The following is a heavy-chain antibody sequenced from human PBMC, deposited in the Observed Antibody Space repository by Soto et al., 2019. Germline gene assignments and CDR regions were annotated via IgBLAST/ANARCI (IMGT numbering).Heavy chain of an antibody. CDR3: ARGSGGSSYYYYGMDV. CDR1: GYTFTSYA. V-gene: IGHV1-69*13. Sequence: SVKVSCKASGYTFTSYAINWVRQAPGQGLEWMGGIIPIFGTANYAQKFQGRVTITADESTSTAYMELSSLRSEDTAVYYCARGSGGSSYYYYGMDVWGQGTTVTVSS. D-gene: IGHD2-15*01. J-gene: IGHJ6*02. CDR2: IIPIFGTA.